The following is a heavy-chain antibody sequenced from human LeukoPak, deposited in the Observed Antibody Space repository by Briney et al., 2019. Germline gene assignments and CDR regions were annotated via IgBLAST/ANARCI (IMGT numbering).Heavy chain of an antibody. CDR3: ARREQWLVGDDY. CDR2: IIPIFGTA. D-gene: IGHD6-19*01. Sequence: WASVKVSCKASGYTFTSYDINWVRQAPGQGLEWMGGIIPIFGTANYAQKFQGRVTITADKSTSTAYMELRSLRSDDTAVYYCARREQWLVGDDYWGQGTLVTVSS. J-gene: IGHJ4*02. V-gene: IGHV1-69*06. CDR1: GYTFTSYD.